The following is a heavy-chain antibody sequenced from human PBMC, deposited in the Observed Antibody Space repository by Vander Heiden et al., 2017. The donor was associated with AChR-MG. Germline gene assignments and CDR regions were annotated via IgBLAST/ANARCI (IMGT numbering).Heavy chain of an antibody. V-gene: IGHV4-61*02. CDR1: GASISSVSYD. CDR2: IYTSGST. CDR3: ARIPPPEIYDFYGMDV. J-gene: IGHJ6*01. D-gene: IGHD3-3*01. Sequence: QVQLQESGPGLVKPSQTLSLTCTVPGASISSVSYDWSWIRQPAGKGLEWIGRIYTSGSTNYNPSLKSRVTISVDTSKNQCSLKLSSVTAAQTAVYYCARIPPPEIYDFYGMDVWGHGPTVNVAS.